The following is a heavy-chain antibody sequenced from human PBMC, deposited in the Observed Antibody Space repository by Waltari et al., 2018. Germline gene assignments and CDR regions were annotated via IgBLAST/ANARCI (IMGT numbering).Heavy chain of an antibody. CDR3: ARVDSSSSYGMDV. D-gene: IGHD6-6*01. V-gene: IGHV4-59*01. J-gene: IGHJ6*02. CDR2: IYYSGST. Sequence: QVQLQESGPGLVKPSETLSLTCTVSGGSISSYYWLWIRQPPGKGLEWIGYIYYSGSTNYNPSLKSRVTISVDTSKNQFSLKLSSVTAADTAVYYCARVDSSSSYGMDVWGQGTTVTVSS. CDR1: GGSISSYY.